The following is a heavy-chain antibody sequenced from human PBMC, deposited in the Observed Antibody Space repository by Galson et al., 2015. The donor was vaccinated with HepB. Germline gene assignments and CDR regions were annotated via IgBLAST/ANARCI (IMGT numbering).Heavy chain of an antibody. Sequence: SLRLSCAASGFTFSGSAMHWVRQASGKGLEWVGRIRSKANSYATAYAASVKGRFTISRDDSKNTAYLQMNSLKTEDTAVYYCTRRQGYCSSTSCYGFDPWGQGTLVTVSS. D-gene: IGHD2-2*01. V-gene: IGHV3-73*01. CDR1: GFTFSGSA. CDR3: TRRQGYCSSTSCYGFDP. CDR2: IRSKANSYAT. J-gene: IGHJ5*02.